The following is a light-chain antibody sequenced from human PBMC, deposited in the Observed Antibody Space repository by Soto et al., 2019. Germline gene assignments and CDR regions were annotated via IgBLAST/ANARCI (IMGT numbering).Light chain of an antibody. CDR1: QNIYTVY. J-gene: IGKJ3*01. CDR2: GAS. Sequence: EVVLTQSPGTLSLSPGESATLSCRASQNIYTVYLAWYQQKPGQPPRLLISGASDRATGVPDRFAGSGSGTDFTLTISRLEPEDFAVYYCQQFSGSLTFGPGTKVDIK. V-gene: IGKV3-20*01. CDR3: QQFSGSLT.